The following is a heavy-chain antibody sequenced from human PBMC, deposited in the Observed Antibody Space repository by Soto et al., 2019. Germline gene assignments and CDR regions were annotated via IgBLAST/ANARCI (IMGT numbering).Heavy chain of an antibody. CDR1: GYTFTNYG. D-gene: IGHD6-19*01. CDR2: ISGYNGNT. Sequence: GASVKVSCKASGYTFTNYGFSWVRQAPGQGLEWMGWISGYNGNTKYAEKFQGRVTMTTDTSTSTAHMELRSLRSDDTAVYYCARGLITGSLYSGGWYYFDSWGQGTQVTVSS. J-gene: IGHJ4*02. V-gene: IGHV1-18*01. CDR3: ARGLITGSLYSGGWYYFDS.